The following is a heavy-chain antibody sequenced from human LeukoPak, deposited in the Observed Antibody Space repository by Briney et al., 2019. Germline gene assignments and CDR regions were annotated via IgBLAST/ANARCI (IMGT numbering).Heavy chain of an antibody. D-gene: IGHD5-24*01. J-gene: IGHJ4*02. CDR3: ARRSAGWLQHAVDY. V-gene: IGHV4-38-2*01. Sequence: PSETLSLTCAVSGYSISSGYYWGWIRQPPGKGLEWIGSIYHSGSTYYNPSLKSRVTISVDTSKNQFSLKLSSVTAADTAVYYCARRSAGWLQHAVDYWGQGTLVTVSS. CDR1: GYSISSGYY. CDR2: IYHSGST.